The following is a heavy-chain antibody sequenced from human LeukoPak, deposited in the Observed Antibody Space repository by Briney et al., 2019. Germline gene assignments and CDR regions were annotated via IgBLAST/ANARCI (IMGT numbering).Heavy chain of an antibody. V-gene: IGHV3-23*01. CDR3: TIFGVVTYTFDY. CDR2: ITGTGGST. J-gene: IGHJ4*02. Sequence: GGSLRLSCAASGFTFASYAMSWVRQAPGKGLEWVSCITGTGGSTYYADSVKGRFTISRDKSKNTLYLQMNSLRAEDTAVYYCTIFGVVTYTFDYWGQGTLVTVSS. CDR1: GFTFASYA. D-gene: IGHD3-3*01.